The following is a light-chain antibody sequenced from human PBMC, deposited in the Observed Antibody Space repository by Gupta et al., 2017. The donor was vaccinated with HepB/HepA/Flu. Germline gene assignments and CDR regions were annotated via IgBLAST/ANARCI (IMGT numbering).Light chain of an antibody. J-gene: IGKJ5*01. Sequence: EFVLTQSPDTLSLSPGERATLSCRASQSVNDYLAWYQQKPGQAPRLLIYGASSRATGIPDRFSGSGSGTEFTLTISRLEPEDFAVYYCQQECSSPVTFGQGTRLEI. CDR1: QSVNDY. V-gene: IGKV3-20*01. CDR2: GAS. CDR3: QQECSSPVT.